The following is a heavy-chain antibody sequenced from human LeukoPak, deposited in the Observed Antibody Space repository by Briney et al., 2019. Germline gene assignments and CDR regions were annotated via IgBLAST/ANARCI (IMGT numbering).Heavy chain of an antibody. CDR2: ISYDDINK. V-gene: IGHV3-30*04. Sequence: GGSLRLSCAASGFAFNSYSMHWVRRAPGKGLEWVAFISYDDINKYYADSVKGRFIISRDNSKNTLYLQMNSLRAEDTAVYYCARDSYCGTDCPTDYWGQGTLVTVSS. CDR1: GFAFNSYS. CDR3: ARDSYCGTDCPTDY. D-gene: IGHD2-21*01. J-gene: IGHJ4*02.